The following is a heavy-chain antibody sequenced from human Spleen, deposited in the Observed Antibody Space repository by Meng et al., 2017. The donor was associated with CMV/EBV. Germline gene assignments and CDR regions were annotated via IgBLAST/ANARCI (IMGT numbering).Heavy chain of an antibody. CDR3: VRQPRRCLLEWLSSSYGMDV. CDR1: GGSISSSSYY. V-gene: IGHV4-39*01. CDR2: IYYSGST. Sequence: SETLSLTCTVSGGSISSSSYYWGWIRQPPGKGLEWIGSIYYSGSTYYNPSLKSRVTISVDTSKNQFSLKLGSVTAADTAVYYCVRQPRRCLLEWLSSSYGMDVWGQGTTVTVSS. D-gene: IGHD3-3*01. J-gene: IGHJ6*02.